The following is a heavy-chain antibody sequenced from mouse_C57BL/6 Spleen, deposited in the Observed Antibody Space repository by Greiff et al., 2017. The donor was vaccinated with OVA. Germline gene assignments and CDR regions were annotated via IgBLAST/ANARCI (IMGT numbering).Heavy chain of an antibody. D-gene: IGHD1-1*01. J-gene: IGHJ4*01. CDR1: GFSLTSYG. Sequence: VQLQQSGPGLVQPSQSLSITCTVSGFSLTSYGVHWVRQSPGKGLEWLGVIWRGGSTDYNAAFMSRLSITKDNSKSQVFFKMNSLQADDTAIYYCAKKDYGSSYDYAMDYWGQGTSVTVSS. V-gene: IGHV2-5*01. CDR2: IWRGGST. CDR3: AKKDYGSSYDYAMDY.